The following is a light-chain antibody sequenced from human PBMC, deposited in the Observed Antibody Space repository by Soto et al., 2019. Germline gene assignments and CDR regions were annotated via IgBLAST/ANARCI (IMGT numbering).Light chain of an antibody. J-gene: IGKJ1*01. CDR3: QQTYNTPRT. CDR1: HTISNY. CDR2: AAS. Sequence: DIQMTQSPSSLSASVGDRVTITCRASHTISNYLNWYQQKPGKAPNLLIYAASSLQSGVPSRFSGSGSGTDFTLTISSLQPEDFATYYCQQTYNTPRTFGQGTKVEI. V-gene: IGKV1-39*01.